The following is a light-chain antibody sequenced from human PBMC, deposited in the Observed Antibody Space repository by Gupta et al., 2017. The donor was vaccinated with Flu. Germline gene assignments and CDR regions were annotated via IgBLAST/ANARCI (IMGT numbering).Light chain of an antibody. V-gene: IGKV3-11*01. CDR3: QQRSNWPLT. Sequence: GERATLSCMASQSVSSYLALYQQKPGQAPRLLIYEASNRATGIPASFSGRGSGTDFTLTISSLEPEDFAVYYCQQRSNWPLTFGPGTKVDIK. CDR1: QSVSSY. CDR2: EAS. J-gene: IGKJ3*01.